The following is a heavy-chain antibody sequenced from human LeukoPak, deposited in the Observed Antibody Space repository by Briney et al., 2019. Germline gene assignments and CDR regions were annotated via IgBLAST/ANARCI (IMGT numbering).Heavy chain of an antibody. CDR3: ARDSYYYGSGSYALFDP. CDR2: IIPIFGTA. CDR1: GGTFSSYA. V-gene: IGHV1-69*13. Sequence: GASVKVSRKASGGTFSSYAISWVRQAPGQGLEWMGGIIPIFGTANYAQKFQGRVTITADESTSTAYMELSSLRSEDTAVYYCARDSYYYGSGSYALFDPWGQGTLVTVSS. J-gene: IGHJ5*02. D-gene: IGHD3-10*01.